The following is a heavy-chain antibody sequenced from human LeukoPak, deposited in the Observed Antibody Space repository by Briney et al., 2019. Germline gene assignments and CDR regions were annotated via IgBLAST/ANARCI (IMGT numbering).Heavy chain of an antibody. D-gene: IGHD3-22*01. Sequence: GASVKVSCKASGGTFSRYTISWVRQAPGQGLEWMGGIIPIFGKANYAQKFQGRVTITADESSSTAYMELSSLRSEDTAVYYCARVAAIYDSSAYYYLWWGQGTLVTVSS. CDR3: ARVAAIYDSSAYYYLW. J-gene: IGHJ4*02. CDR2: IIPIFGKA. V-gene: IGHV1-69*01. CDR1: GGTFSRYT.